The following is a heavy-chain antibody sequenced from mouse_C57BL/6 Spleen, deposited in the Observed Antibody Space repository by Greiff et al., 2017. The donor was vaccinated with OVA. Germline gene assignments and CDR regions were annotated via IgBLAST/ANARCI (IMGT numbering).Heavy chain of an antibody. V-gene: IGHV1-66*01. Sequence: QVQLKQSGPELVKPGASVKISCKASGYSFTSYYIHWVKQRPGQGLEWIGWIYPGSGNTKYNEKFKGKATLTADTSSSTAYMQLSSLTSEDSAVYYCARGDYGSSVDYWGQGTTRTVSS. CDR1: GYSFTSYY. D-gene: IGHD1-1*01. CDR2: IYPGSGNT. CDR3: ARGDYGSSVDY. J-gene: IGHJ2*01.